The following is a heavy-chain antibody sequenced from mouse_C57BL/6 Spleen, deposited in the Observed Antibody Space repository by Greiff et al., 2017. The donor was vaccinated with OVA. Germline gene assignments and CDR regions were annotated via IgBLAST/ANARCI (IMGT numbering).Heavy chain of an antibody. CDR2: IYPGSGNT. Sequence: VQLQQSGAELVRPGASVKLSCKASGYTFTDYYINWVKQRPGQGLEWIARIYPGSGNTYYNEKFKGKATLTAEKSSSTAYMQLSSLTSEDSAVYFCASEGYGNWDYWGQGTTLTVSS. V-gene: IGHV1-76*01. CDR1: GYTFTDYY. CDR3: ASEGYGNWDY. J-gene: IGHJ2*01. D-gene: IGHD2-1*01.